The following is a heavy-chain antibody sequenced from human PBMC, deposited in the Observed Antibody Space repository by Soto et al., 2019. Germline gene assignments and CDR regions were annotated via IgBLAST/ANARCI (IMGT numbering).Heavy chain of an antibody. CDR2: ISGSGGST. J-gene: IGHJ4*02. V-gene: IGHV3-23*01. D-gene: IGHD6-6*01. Sequence: EVQLLESGGGLVQPGGSLRLSCAASGFTFSSYAMSWVRQAPGKALEWVSAISGSGGSTYYADSVKGRFTISRDNSKNTLYLQMNSLRAEDTAVYYCAKSRSPFILEYSSSSVDFDYWGQGTLVTVSS. CDR3: AKSRSPFILEYSSSSVDFDY. CDR1: GFTFSSYA.